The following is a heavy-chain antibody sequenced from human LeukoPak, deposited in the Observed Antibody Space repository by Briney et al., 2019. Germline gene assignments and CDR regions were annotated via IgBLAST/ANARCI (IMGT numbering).Heavy chain of an antibody. V-gene: IGHV3-74*01. D-gene: IGHD5-18*01. CDR2: INRDGSST. CDR3: TRGGGYSYGSFDY. Sequence: GGSLRLSRAASGVIFSNYRMHWVRQPPGKELAGVSRINRDGSSTSYADSVKGRFTISRDNDKNTLYLQMNRLRAEDTAVYYCTRGGGYSYGSFDYWGQGTLVTVSS. J-gene: IGHJ4*02. CDR1: GVIFSNYR.